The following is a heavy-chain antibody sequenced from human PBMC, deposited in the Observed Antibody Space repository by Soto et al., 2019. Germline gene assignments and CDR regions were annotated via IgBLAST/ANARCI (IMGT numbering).Heavy chain of an antibody. J-gene: IGHJ6*02. CDR1: GFSFSSYA. CDR3: AKGVSYYSYYGMDV. CDR2: ISGSGGNT. Sequence: EVQLLESGGGLVQPGGSLRLSCAVSGFSFSSYAMSWVRQAPGKGLEWVSTISGSGGNTYYADSVKGRFTISRDNSKNTLYLQMNSLRVEDTAVYYCAKGVSYYSYYGMDVRGQGTTVTVSS. V-gene: IGHV3-23*01.